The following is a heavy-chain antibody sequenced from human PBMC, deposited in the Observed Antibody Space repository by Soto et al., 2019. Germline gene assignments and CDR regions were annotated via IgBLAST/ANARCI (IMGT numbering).Heavy chain of an antibody. CDR3: ARGRYGDHSGTFDY. D-gene: IGHD4-17*01. V-gene: IGHV3-21*01. Sequence: EVQLVESGGGLVKPGGSLRLSCAASGFTFSSYSMNWVRQAPGKGLEWVSSISSSSSYIYYADSVKGRFTISRDNAKNSLYLQMNSLRAEDTAVYYCARGRYGDHSGTFDYWGQGTLVTDSS. J-gene: IGHJ4*02. CDR2: ISSSSSYI. CDR1: GFTFSSYS.